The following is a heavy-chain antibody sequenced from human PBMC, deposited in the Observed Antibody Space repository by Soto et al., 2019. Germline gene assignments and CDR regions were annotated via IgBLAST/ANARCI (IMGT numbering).Heavy chain of an antibody. CDR3: ASKTYYDFWSEKAVGNFHYYMDV. D-gene: IGHD3-3*01. Sequence: SETLSLTCTVSGGSISSYYWSWIRQPPGKGLEWIGYIYYSGSTNYNPSLKSRVTISVDTSKNQFSLKLSSVTAADTAVYYCASKTYYDFWSEKAVGNFHYYMDVWGKGTTVTVSS. V-gene: IGHV4-59*01. CDR2: IYYSGST. J-gene: IGHJ6*03. CDR1: GGSISSYY.